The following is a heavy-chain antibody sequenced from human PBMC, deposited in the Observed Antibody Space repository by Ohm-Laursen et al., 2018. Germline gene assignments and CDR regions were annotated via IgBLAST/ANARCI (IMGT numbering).Heavy chain of an antibody. J-gene: IGHJ3*02. CDR1: GYTFTGYY. V-gene: IGHV1-2*02. Sequence: ASVKVSCKASGYTFTGYYMHWVRQAPGQGLEWMGWINPNSGGTNYAQKFQGRVTMTRDTSISTAYMELSRLRSDDTAVYYCARDREQLGRLGSGAFDIWGQGTMVTVSS. D-gene: IGHD6-6*01. CDR3: ARDREQLGRLGSGAFDI. CDR2: INPNSGGT.